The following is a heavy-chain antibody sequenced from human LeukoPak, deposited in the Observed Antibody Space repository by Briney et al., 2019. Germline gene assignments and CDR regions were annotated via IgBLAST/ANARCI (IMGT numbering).Heavy chain of an antibody. Sequence: GGSLRLSCAASGFTFSSYAMSWVRQAPGKGLEWVSAISGRGGSTYYADSVKGRFTISRDNAKNSLYLQMNSLRPDDTAVYYCVSDRSGCYDYWGQGTQVTVSS. V-gene: IGHV3-23*01. CDR2: ISGRGGST. CDR3: VSDRSGCYDY. CDR1: GFTFSSYA. J-gene: IGHJ4*02. D-gene: IGHD2-15*01.